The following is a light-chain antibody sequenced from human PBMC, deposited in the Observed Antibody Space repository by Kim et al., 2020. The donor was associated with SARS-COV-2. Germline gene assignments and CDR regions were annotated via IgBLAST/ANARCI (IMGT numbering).Light chain of an antibody. CDR3: QQYITYPYT. Sequence: SASVGDRVTITCRASQGISSSLAWSQQKPGKAPNSLIYAASSLHAGVPSRFSGSGSGTDFTLTITSLQPEDFATYYCQQYITYPYTFGQGTKLEI. V-gene: IGKV1-16*01. J-gene: IGKJ2*01. CDR1: QGISSS. CDR2: AAS.